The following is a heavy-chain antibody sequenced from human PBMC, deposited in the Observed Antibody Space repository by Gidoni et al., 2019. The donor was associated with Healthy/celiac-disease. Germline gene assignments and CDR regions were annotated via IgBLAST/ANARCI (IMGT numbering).Heavy chain of an antibody. J-gene: IGHJ6*02. Sequence: QVQLVESGGGVVQPGRSLRLSCAASGFTVSSYAMHWVRQAPGKGLEWVAVISYDGSNKYYADSVKGRFTISRDNSKNTLYLQMNSLRAEDTAVYYCARDGAPLGKRLVYYYYGMDVWGQGTTVTVSS. D-gene: IGHD6-13*01. V-gene: IGHV3-30-3*01. CDR1: GFTVSSYA. CDR2: ISYDGSNK. CDR3: ARDGAPLGKRLVYYYYGMDV.